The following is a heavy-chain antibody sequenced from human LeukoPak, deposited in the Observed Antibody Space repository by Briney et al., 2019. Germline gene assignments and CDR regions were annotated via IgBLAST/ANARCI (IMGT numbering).Heavy chain of an antibody. CDR2: IYYSGST. V-gene: IGHV4-59*01. Sequence: SETLSLTCTVSGGSISSYYWSWIRQPPGKGLEWIGYIYYSGSTNYNPSHKSRVTISVDTSKNQFSLKLSSVTAADTAVYYCARGGGDILTGYFAIDYWGQGTLVTVSS. J-gene: IGHJ4*02. CDR3: ARGGGDILTGYFAIDY. D-gene: IGHD3-9*01. CDR1: GGSISSYY.